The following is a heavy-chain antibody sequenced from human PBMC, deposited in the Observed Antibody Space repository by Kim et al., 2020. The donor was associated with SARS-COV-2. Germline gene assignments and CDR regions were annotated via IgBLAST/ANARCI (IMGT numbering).Heavy chain of an antibody. J-gene: IGHJ3*02. CDR3: AIFGDWSGYYRDAFDI. CDR2: ISGDGGST. D-gene: IGHD3-3*01. V-gene: IGHV3-43*02. CDR1: GFTFDDYA. Sequence: GGSLRLSCAASGFTFDDYAMHWVRQAPGKGLEWVSLISGDGGSTYYADSVKGRFTISRDNSKNSLYLQMNSLRTEDTALYYCAIFGDWSGYYRDAFDIWGQGTMVTVSS.